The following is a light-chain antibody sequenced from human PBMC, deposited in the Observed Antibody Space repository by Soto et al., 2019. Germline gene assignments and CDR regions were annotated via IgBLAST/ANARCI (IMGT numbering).Light chain of an antibody. CDR2: DAS. V-gene: IGKV3-11*01. Sequence: EIVLTQSPATLSLSPGERATLSCRASQRVSSYLAWYQQKPGQPPRLLIYDASNRATGIPARFSGSGSGTDFTLTISSLEPEDFAVYYCQQRSNWPPSLTFGGGTKVEIK. CDR3: QQRSNWPPSLT. CDR1: QRVSSY. J-gene: IGKJ4*01.